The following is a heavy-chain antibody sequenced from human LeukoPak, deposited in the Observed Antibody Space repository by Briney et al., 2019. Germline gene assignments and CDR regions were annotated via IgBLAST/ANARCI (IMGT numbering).Heavy chain of an antibody. CDR3: AKDNRSERPFDY. J-gene: IGHJ4*02. CDR1: GFAFSSYA. Sequence: GGSLRLSCAASGFAFSSYAMSWARQAPGKGLEWVSAISGSGGSTYYADSVKGRFTISRDNSKNTLYLQMNSLRAEDTAVYYCAKDNRSERPFDYWGQGTLVTVSS. V-gene: IGHV3-23*01. CDR2: ISGSGGST. D-gene: IGHD1-1*01.